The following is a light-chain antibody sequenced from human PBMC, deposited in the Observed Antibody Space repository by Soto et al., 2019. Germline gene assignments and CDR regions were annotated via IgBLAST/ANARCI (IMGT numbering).Light chain of an antibody. CDR2: GDN. CDR1: GSSIGTNT. J-gene: IGLJ2*01. Sequence: PVLTQRPSASGTPGQRVTISCSGSGSSIGTNTVNWYRQLPGTAPKLLIYGDNQRPSGVPDRFSGSKSGTSASLAISGLQSEDEAEYYCAAWDGSLNNVLFGGGTKLTVL. V-gene: IGLV1-44*01. CDR3: AAWDGSLNNVL.